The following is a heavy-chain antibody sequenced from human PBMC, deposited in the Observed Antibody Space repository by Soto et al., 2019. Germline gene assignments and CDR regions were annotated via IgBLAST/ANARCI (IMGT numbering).Heavy chain of an antibody. J-gene: IGHJ4*01. CDR2: ISTTSSFI. V-gene: IGHV3-21*02. CDR1: GFTFSSYS. CDR3: AREGSLYVDSVSNCCDY. Sequence: EVQLVESGGGLVKPGGSLRLSCAASGFTFSSYSMNWVRQAPGKGLEWVSSISTTSSFIYSADSVKGRFTISRDNAKNSLYLQMNSLRAEDTAVYYCAREGSLYVDSVSNCCDYWGHGTLVTVSS. D-gene: IGHD4-17*01.